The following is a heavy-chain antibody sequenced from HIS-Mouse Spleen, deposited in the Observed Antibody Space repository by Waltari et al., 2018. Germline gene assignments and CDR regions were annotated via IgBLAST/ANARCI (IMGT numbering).Heavy chain of an antibody. CDR1: GGTFSSYA. J-gene: IGHJ6*02. V-gene: IGHV1-69*04. Sequence: QVQLAQSGAEVKKPGSSGKVPCKASGGTFSSYATSWVRQAPGQGLEWMVRIIPILGIANYAQKFQGSVTITADKSTSTAYMELSSLRSEDTAVYYCAREGVDYDILTGYYYYYYGIDVWGQGTTVTVSS. D-gene: IGHD3-9*01. CDR2: IIPILGIA. CDR3: AREGVDYDILTGYYYYYYGIDV.